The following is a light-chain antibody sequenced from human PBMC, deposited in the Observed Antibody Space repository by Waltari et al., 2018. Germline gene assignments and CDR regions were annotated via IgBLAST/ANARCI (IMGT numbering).Light chain of an antibody. CDR3: QQRDSYPIT. CDR2: ATS. Sequence: IQLTQSPSSLSASVGDRVALTCRASQGMNSHLACYQEKPGKAPQLLIYATSTLQSGVPSRFSGSGSGTDFTLTISSLQPEDFATYYCQQRDSYPITFGQGTRLEIK. CDR1: QGMNSH. J-gene: IGKJ5*01. V-gene: IGKV1-9*01.